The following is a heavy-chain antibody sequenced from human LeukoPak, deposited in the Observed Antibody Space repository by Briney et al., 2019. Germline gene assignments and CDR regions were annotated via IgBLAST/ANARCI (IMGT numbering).Heavy chain of an antibody. D-gene: IGHD4-23*01. CDR2: ISHSGGPT. CDR3: AIDGGNSFLYALDI. V-gene: IGHV3-23*01. CDR1: GLTLSTYI. J-gene: IGHJ3*02. Sequence: GGSLRLSCAASGLTLSTYIMRWVRQAPGKGLEWVSSISHSGGPTYYADSVEGRFTFSRDNSKNTLYLQMHSLRTEDTAVYYCAIDGGNSFLYALDIWGQGTMVTVSS.